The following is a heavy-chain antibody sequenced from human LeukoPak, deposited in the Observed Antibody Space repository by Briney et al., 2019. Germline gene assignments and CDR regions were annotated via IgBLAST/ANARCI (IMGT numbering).Heavy chain of an antibody. V-gene: IGHV3-23*01. CDR1: GFTFNNYA. J-gene: IGHJ5*02. CDR3: AKQWVDR. Sequence: PGGSLRLSCAASGFTFNNYATNWVRQAPGKGLEWVSAISESGDKTHYADSVKGRFTISRDNSQNTLYLQMNSLRAEDTALYYCAKQWVDRWGQGTLVTVSS. CDR2: ISESGDKT. D-gene: IGHD1-26*01.